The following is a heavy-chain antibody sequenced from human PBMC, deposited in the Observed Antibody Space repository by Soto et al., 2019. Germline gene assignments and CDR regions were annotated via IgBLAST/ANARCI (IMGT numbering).Heavy chain of an antibody. CDR1: GYTFTAYF. CDR2: INPNSGGT. D-gene: IGHD3-22*01. V-gene: IGHV1-2*04. Sequence: GASVKVSCKASGYTFTAYFMHWVRQAPDQGLEWMGWINPNSGGTNYAQKFQGWVTMTRDTSISTAYMELSRLRSDDTAVYYCATRSTYYYDSSGLGAFDIWGQGTMVTVSS. J-gene: IGHJ3*02. CDR3: ATRSTYYYDSSGLGAFDI.